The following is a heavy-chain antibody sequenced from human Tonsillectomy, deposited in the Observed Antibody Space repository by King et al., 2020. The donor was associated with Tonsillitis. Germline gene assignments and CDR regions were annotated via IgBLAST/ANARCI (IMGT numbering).Heavy chain of an antibody. CDR1: GGSIISYY. CDR3: ARRGSGSAFDY. D-gene: IGHD1-26*01. Sequence: QLQESGPGLVKPSETLSLTCTVSGGSIISYYWSWIRQPPGKGLEWMGYIYYSGSTNSNPSLKSRVTISVDTSKNQFSLKLSPVTAADTAVYYCARRGSGSAFDYWGQGTLVTVSS. V-gene: IGHV4-59*08. J-gene: IGHJ4*02. CDR2: IYYSGST.